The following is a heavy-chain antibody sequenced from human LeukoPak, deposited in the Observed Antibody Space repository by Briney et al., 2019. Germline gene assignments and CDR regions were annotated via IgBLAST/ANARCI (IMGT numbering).Heavy chain of an antibody. V-gene: IGHV1-18*01. CDR3: VRDGHRLYDYYYYYMDV. CDR1: GYTFTRYG. CDR2: ISAYNGHT. D-gene: IGHD2-2*02. Sequence: APVKVSCKASGYTFTRYGISWVRQAPGQRLEWMGWISAYNGHTNYTQKLQGRVTMTTDTSTSTAYMELRSLRSDDTAVYFCVRDGHRLYDYYYYYMDVWGKGTTGTVSS. J-gene: IGHJ6*03.